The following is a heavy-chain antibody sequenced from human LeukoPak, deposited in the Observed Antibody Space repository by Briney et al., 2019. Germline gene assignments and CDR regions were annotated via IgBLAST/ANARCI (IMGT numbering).Heavy chain of an antibody. CDR2: ISYDGSNK. Sequence: GRSLRLSCAASGFTFSSYGMHWVRQAPGKGLEWVAVISYDGSNKYYADSVKGRFTISRDNSKNTLYLQMNSLRAEDTAMYYCGKNPPWIFTPPAYWAQETLVTVS. J-gene: IGHJ4*02. CDR3: GKNPPWIFTPPAY. V-gene: IGHV3-30*18. D-gene: IGHD3-3*01. CDR1: GFTFSSYG.